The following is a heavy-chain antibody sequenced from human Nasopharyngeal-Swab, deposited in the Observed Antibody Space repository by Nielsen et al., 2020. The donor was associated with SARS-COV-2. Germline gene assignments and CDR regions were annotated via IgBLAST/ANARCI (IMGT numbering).Heavy chain of an antibody. CDR3: ARFPRYDLYSSQSEYFQH. CDR2: ISGGGGST. J-gene: IGHJ1*01. CDR1: GFTFRSYA. V-gene: IGHV3-23*01. Sequence: GESLKISCAASGFTFRSYAMGWVRQAPGKGLEWVSGISGGGGSTYYADSVKGRFTISRDNYNSKNTVDLQMNSLRAEDTAVYYCARFPRYDLYSSQSEYFQHWGQGTLVTVSS. D-gene: IGHD3-3*01.